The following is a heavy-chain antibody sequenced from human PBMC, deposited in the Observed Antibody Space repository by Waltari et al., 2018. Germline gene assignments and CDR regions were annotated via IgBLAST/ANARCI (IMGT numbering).Heavy chain of an antibody. CDR2: IYQRGGT. J-gene: IGHJ4*02. CDR1: GYSISSNSS. CDR3: ARHDTTVTTPFDS. V-gene: IGHV4-38-2*01. Sequence: QVQLQESGPGLVKPSETLSLTCAVSGYSISSNSSWGWIRQPPGKGLEWIGSIYQRGGTYYNPSLKSRVSMSVDTSMNHFSLRLSSVTAADTAVYYCARHDTTVTTPFDSWGQGTLVTVSS. D-gene: IGHD4-4*01.